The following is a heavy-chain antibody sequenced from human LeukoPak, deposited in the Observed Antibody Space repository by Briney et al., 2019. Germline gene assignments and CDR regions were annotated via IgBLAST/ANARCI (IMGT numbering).Heavy chain of an antibody. CDR2: IFYSGST. V-gene: IGHV4-39*07. D-gene: IGHD3-10*01. Sequence: PSETLSLTCTVSGGSISTSSYYWGWVRQPPGKGLEWIGNIFYSGSTYYSPSLKSRVTISLDTSRNQFSLKLNSVTAADTAVYYCARASQPYGDGGDNWFDPWGQGTLVTVSS. CDR3: ARASQPYGDGGDNWFDP. J-gene: IGHJ5*02. CDR1: GGSISTSSYY.